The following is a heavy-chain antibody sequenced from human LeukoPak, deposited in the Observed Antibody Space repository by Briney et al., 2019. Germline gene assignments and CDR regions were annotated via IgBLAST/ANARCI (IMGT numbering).Heavy chain of an antibody. J-gene: IGHJ6*02. D-gene: IGHD3-22*01. CDR2: IIPILGIA. CDR1: GGTFSSYA. CDR3: ARGARDSSGYYYGYYYYGMDV. Sequence: SVKVSCKASGGTFSSYAISWVRQAPGQGLEWMGRIIPILGIANYAQKFQGRVTITADKSTSTAYMELSSLRSEDTAVYYCARGARDSSGYYYGYYYYGMDVWGQGTTVTVSS. V-gene: IGHV1-69*04.